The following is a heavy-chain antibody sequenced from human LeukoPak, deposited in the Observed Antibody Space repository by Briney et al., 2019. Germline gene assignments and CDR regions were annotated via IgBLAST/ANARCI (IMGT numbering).Heavy chain of an antibody. J-gene: IGHJ4*02. V-gene: IGHV3-21*01. CDR3: ARDGSGYDWGRYYFDY. Sequence: GGSLRLSCAASGFTFSSYSMNWVGRAQGRGLDWASSFSSSTSYIYYADSVKGRFTISRDNAKNSLYLQMNSLRAEDTAVYYCARDGSGYDWGRYYFDYWGQGTLVTVSS. CDR1: GFTFSSYS. D-gene: IGHD5-12*01. CDR2: FSSSTSYI.